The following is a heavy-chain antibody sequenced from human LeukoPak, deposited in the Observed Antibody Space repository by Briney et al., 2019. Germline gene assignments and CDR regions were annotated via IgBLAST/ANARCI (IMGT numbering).Heavy chain of an antibody. J-gene: IGHJ5*02. Sequence: GGSLRLSCVASGFAFSRSWMSWVRQAPGKGLEWVGNIQPDGSEQYPVDSVKGRFTISRDNSRNSLFLQMSSLRVEDTAVYYCASQSFARFDPWGQGTLVTVSS. CDR1: GFAFSRSW. V-gene: IGHV3-7*01. CDR2: IQPDGSEQ. D-gene: IGHD3-16*01. CDR3: ASQSFARFDP.